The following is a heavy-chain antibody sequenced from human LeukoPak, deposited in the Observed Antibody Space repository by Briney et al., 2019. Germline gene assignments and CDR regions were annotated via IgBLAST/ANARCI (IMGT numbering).Heavy chain of an antibody. Sequence: ASVKVSCKASGYTFTGYYMHWVRQAPGQGLEWMGWINPNSGGTNYAQKFQGRVTMTRDTSISTAYMELSRLRSDDTAVYYCARANYYDSSGYYHYWGQGTLVTVSS. J-gene: IGHJ4*02. CDR3: ARANYYDSSGYYHY. V-gene: IGHV1-2*02. CDR2: INPNSGGT. D-gene: IGHD3-22*01. CDR1: GYTFTGYY.